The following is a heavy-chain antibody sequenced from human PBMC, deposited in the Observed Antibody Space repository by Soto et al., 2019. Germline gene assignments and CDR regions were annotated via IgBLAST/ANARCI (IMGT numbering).Heavy chain of an antibody. J-gene: IGHJ4*02. D-gene: IGHD2-8*02. V-gene: IGHV4-30-2*01. CDR3: ARDKITGLFDY. CDR1: GGSISSGGYS. CDR2: MYHSGST. Sequence: PSETLSLTCAVSGGSISSGGYSWSWIRQPPGKGLDWIGYMYHSGSTYYNPSLKSRVTISVDTSKNQFSLKLTSVTAADTAVYYCARDKITGLFDYWGQGTLVTVSS.